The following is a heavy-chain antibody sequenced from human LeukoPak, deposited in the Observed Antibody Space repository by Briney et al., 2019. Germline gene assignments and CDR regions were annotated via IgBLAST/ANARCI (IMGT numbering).Heavy chain of an antibody. CDR2: IYSGGST. CDR1: GFTVSSNY. CDR3: ARAPRDGYNSDYFDY. D-gene: IGHD5-24*01. Sequence: GGSLRLSCAASGFTVSSNYMSWVHQAPGKGLEWVSVIYSGGSTYYADSVKGRFTISRDNSKNTLYLQMNSLRAEDTAVYYCARAPRDGYNSDYFDYWGQGTLVTVSS. V-gene: IGHV3-66*02. J-gene: IGHJ4*02.